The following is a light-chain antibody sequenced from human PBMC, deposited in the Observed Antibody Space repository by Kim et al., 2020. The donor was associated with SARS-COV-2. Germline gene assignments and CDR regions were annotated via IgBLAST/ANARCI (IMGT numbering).Light chain of an antibody. Sequence: SASGGDRVTITCRASQSISSWLAWYQQKPGKAPKLLIYKASSLESGVPSRFSGSGSGTEFTLTISSLQPDDFATYYCQQYNSYPYTFGQGTKLE. V-gene: IGKV1-5*03. CDR3: QQYNSYPYT. CDR1: QSISSW. J-gene: IGKJ2*01. CDR2: KAS.